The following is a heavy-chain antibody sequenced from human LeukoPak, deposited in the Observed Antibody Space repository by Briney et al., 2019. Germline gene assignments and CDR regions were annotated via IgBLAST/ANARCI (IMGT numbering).Heavy chain of an antibody. J-gene: IGHJ5*02. CDR3: ARDLAGMVEVTACFDP. Sequence: ASVKVSCKASAHTFAKYAISWVRQAPGQGLEWMGWISVSNGNTNYAQKLQGRVTMTTDTFTKTVYMELRSLRFDDTAMYYCARDLAGMVEVTACFDPWGQGTLVTVSS. V-gene: IGHV1-18*01. CDR1: AHTFAKYA. CDR2: ISVSNGNT. D-gene: IGHD2-21*02.